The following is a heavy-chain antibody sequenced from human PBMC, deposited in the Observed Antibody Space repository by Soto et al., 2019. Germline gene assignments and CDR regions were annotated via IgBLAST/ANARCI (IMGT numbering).Heavy chain of an antibody. V-gene: IGHV5-51*01. CDR2: INPGDSET. CDR3: ARYGVRSPLDP. Sequence: GESLKISCQGSGYSFTSYWIGWVRQMPGKGLEWMGIINPGDSETRYSPSFQGQIVISVDKSISTAYLQWNSLRASDTAMYYCARYGVRSPLDPCAQGSLVTVSS. J-gene: IGHJ5*02. D-gene: IGHD4-17*01. CDR1: GYSFTSYW.